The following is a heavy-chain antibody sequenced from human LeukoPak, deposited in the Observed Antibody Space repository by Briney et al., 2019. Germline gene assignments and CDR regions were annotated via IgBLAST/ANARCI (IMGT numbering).Heavy chain of an antibody. CDR1: GGSISSYY. D-gene: IGHD2-21*01. J-gene: IGHJ3*02. CDR2: IYYSGST. CDR3: ARGVGGDRIVGAFDI. Sequence: PSETLSLTCTVSGGSISSYYWSWIRQPPGKGLEWIGYIYYSGSTNYNPSLKSRVTISVDTSKNQFSLKLSSVTAADTAVYYCARGVGGDRIVGAFDIWGQGPMVTVSS. V-gene: IGHV4-59*01.